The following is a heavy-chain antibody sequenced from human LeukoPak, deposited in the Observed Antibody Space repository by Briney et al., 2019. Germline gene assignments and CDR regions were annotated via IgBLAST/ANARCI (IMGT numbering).Heavy chain of an antibody. V-gene: IGHV1-69*13. CDR2: IIPIFGTA. CDR3: ARVWGYCSGGSCSRDHWFDP. J-gene: IGHJ5*02. CDR1: GGTFSSYA. D-gene: IGHD2-15*01. Sequence: ASVKVSCTASGGTFSSYAISWVRQAPGQGLEWMGGIIPIFGTANYAQKFQGRVTIAADESTSTAYMELSSLRSEDTAVYYCARVWGYCSGGSCSRDHWFDPWGQGTLVTVSS.